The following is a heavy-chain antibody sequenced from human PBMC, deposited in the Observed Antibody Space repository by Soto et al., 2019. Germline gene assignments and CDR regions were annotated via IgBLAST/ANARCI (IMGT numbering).Heavy chain of an antibody. Sequence: GSLRLSCAASGFTFSSYGMHWVRQAPGKGLEWVAVISYDGSNKYYADSVKGRFTISRDNSKNTLYLQMNSLRAEDTAVYYCANLVGATEGYWGQGTLVTVSS. CDR1: GFTFSSYG. CDR3: ANLVGATEGY. V-gene: IGHV3-30*18. D-gene: IGHD1-26*01. CDR2: ISYDGSNK. J-gene: IGHJ4*02.